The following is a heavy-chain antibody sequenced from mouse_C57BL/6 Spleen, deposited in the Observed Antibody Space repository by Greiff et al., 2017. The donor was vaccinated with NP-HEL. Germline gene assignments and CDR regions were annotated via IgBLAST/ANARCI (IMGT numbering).Heavy chain of an antibody. CDR3: ARYYGSSYWYFDV. Sequence: EVQLVESGGGLVKPGGSLKLSCAASGFTFSSYTMSWVRQTPEKRLEWVATISGGGGNTYYPDSVKGRFTISRDNAKNTLYLQMSSLRSEDTALYYCARYYGSSYWYFDVWGTGTTVTVSS. D-gene: IGHD1-1*01. V-gene: IGHV5-9*01. J-gene: IGHJ1*03. CDR2: ISGGGGNT. CDR1: GFTFSSYT.